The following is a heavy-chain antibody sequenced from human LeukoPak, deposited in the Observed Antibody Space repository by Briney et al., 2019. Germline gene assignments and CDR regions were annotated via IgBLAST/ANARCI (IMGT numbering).Heavy chain of an antibody. V-gene: IGHV3-15*01. D-gene: IGHD2-2*01. CDR2: IKSKTDGGTT. CDR3: TTFLGGGSTSCYWD. CDR1: GFTFSNAW. Sequence: GGSLRLSCAASGFTFSNAWMSWVRQAPGKGLEWVGRIKSKTDGGTTDYAAPVKGRFTISRDDSKNTLYLQMNSLKTEDTAVYYCTTFLGGGSTSCYWDWGQGTLVTVSS. J-gene: IGHJ4*02.